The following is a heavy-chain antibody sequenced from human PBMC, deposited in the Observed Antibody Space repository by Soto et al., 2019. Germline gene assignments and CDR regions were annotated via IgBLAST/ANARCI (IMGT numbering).Heavy chain of an antibody. Sequence: QVQLQESGPGLVKPSETLSLTCTVSGGSISSYYWTWIRQPPGKGLEWIGYIYYSGSTNYNPSLKRRVTISVDTSKNQFSLKLSSGTAADTAVYYCARDSKRGYSGYDKLDYWGQGTLVTVSS. CDR1: GGSISSYY. V-gene: IGHV4-59*01. CDR2: IYYSGST. CDR3: ARDSKRGYSGYDKLDY. J-gene: IGHJ4*02. D-gene: IGHD5-12*01.